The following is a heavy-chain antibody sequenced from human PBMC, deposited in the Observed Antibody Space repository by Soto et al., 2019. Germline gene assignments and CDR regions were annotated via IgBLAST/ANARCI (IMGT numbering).Heavy chain of an antibody. CDR1: GDLFNNYA. J-gene: IGHJ4*02. V-gene: IGHV1-69*01. CDR2: ISTLFSTT. D-gene: IGHD6-13*01. CDR3: AASSSVAAAGYFKF. Sequence: QVQLVQSGAEVKEPGSSVKVSCKATGDLFNNYAFNWVRQAHGHGLEWMGRISTLFSTTNYAQKFQGRVTIGADELTTIVYLEVSNLESEDTAMYYCAASSSVAAAGYFKFWGQGTLVTVSP.